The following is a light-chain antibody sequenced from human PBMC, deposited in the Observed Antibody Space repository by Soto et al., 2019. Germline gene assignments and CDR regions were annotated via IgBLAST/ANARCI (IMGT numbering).Light chain of an antibody. V-gene: IGKV3-20*01. J-gene: IGKJ1*01. CDR1: ETVTGKY. CDR3: QQYSSPPLT. Sequence: EIVLTQSPGTLSLSPADRATLSCRASETVTGKYLAWYQQKVGQAPRLLIFAASNRATGIPDRFSGSGSGTDFTLTISRLEHEDFAMYFCQQYSSPPLTFGNGTNVEI. CDR2: AAS.